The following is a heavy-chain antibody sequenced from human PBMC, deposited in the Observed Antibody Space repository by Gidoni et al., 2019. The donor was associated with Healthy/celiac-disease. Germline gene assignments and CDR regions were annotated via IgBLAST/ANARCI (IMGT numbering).Heavy chain of an antibody. D-gene: IGHD3-10*01. V-gene: IGHV3-23*04. CDR1: GFTFSSYV. CDR2: ISGGGGST. J-gene: IGHJ6*02. CDR3: AKGYGAITMVRGVSYGMDV. Sequence: EVQLVESGGGLVQPGGSLKLSCAASGFTFSSYVMSWVRQAPGKGLEWVSAISGGGGSTYYADSVKGRFTISRDKSKITLYLQMNSLRAEDTAVYYCAKGYGAITMVRGVSYGMDVWGQGTTVTVS.